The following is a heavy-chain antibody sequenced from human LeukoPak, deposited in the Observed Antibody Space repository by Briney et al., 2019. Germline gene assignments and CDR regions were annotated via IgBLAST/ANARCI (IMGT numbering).Heavy chain of an antibody. CDR2: VSPSGSTI. CDR1: GFTFSSYE. V-gene: IGHV3-48*03. Sequence: PGGSLRLSCAASGFTFSSYEMNWVRQAPGKGPEWVSYVSPSGSTIYYADSVKGRFTISRDNAKNSLYLQMNNLRAEDTAVYYCARPSGTALVISPLDYWGRGTLVTVSS. CDR3: ARPSGTALVISPLDY. J-gene: IGHJ4*02. D-gene: IGHD5-18*01.